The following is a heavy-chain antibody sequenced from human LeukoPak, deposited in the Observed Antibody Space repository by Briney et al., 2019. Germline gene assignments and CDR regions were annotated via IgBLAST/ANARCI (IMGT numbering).Heavy chain of an antibody. CDR3: ARDRRYYDSSSYNTPGGY. D-gene: IGHD3-22*01. Sequence: ASVKVSCKASGYTFTSYGISWVRQAPGQGLEWMGWISAYNGNTNYAQKLQGRVTMTTDTSTSTAYMELRSLRSDGTAVYYCARDRRYYDSSSYNTPGGYWGQGTLVTVSS. CDR1: GYTFTSYG. J-gene: IGHJ4*02. CDR2: ISAYNGNT. V-gene: IGHV1-18*01.